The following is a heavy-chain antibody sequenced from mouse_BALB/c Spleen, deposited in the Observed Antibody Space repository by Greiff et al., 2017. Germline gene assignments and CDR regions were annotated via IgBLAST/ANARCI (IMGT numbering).Heavy chain of an antibody. V-gene: IGHV1S56*01. CDR2: IYSVDGST. CDR1: GYTFTSDD. Sequence: VQLQQSGPELVKPGALVKISCKASGYTFTSDDINWVKQTPGQGLEWRGWIYSVDGSTKYNEKFKCRATLTTDKSSIPAYMQLSSLTSENSAVYFCARSGYLGYWGQGTTLTVSS. J-gene: IGHJ2*01. CDR3: ARSGYLGY.